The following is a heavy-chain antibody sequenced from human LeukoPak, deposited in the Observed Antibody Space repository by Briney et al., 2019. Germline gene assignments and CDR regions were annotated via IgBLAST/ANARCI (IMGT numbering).Heavy chain of an antibody. Sequence: SETLSLICTVSGGSMNDYYWGWIRQPPVKGLEWIGHIYYNGITNYNPSLRSRVTISLDMSRSQFSLVLNSVTAADTAVYFCARVRLSGEIDYWGQGTLVAVSS. D-gene: IGHD2-15*01. V-gene: IGHV4-59*01. CDR1: GGSMNDYY. CDR2: IYYNGIT. J-gene: IGHJ4*02. CDR3: ARVRLSGEIDY.